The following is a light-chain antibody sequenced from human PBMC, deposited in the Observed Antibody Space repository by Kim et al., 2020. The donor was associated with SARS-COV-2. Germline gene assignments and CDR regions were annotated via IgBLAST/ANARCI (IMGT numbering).Light chain of an antibody. V-gene: IGLV2-11*01. Sequence: QSVTISCTGTSSDVGGYNYVSWYQQHPGKAPKLMIYDVSKRPSGGPDRFSGSKSGNTASLTISGLQAEDEADYYCCSYAGSYFYVFGTGTKVTVL. J-gene: IGLJ1*01. CDR2: DVS. CDR1: SSDVGGYNY. CDR3: CSYAGSYFYV.